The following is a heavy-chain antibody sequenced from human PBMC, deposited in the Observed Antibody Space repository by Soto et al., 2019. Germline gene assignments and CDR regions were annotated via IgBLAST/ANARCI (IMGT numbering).Heavy chain of an antibody. Sequence: GASVKVSCKASGYTFTGYYMHWVRQAPGQGLEWMGWINPNSGGTNYAQKFQGWVTMTRDTSISTAYMELSRLRSDDTAVYYCAREMRGYAKAYYYGMDVWGQGTTVTVSS. V-gene: IGHV1-2*04. D-gene: IGHD5-12*01. CDR3: AREMRGYAKAYYYGMDV. CDR2: INPNSGGT. J-gene: IGHJ6*02. CDR1: GYTFTGYY.